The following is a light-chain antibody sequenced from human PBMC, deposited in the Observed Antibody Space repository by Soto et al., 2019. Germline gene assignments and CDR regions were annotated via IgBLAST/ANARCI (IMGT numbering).Light chain of an antibody. CDR1: SSDVGSYNL. CDR3: CSDAGSSSYA. Sequence: QSALTQPASVSGSPGQSITISCTGTSSDVGSYNLVSWYQQHPGKAPKLMIYEVSKRPSGVSNRFSGSKSGNTASLTISGLQAEDEADYYCCSDAGSSSYAFGTGTKVTVL. V-gene: IGLV2-23*02. CDR2: EVS. J-gene: IGLJ1*01.